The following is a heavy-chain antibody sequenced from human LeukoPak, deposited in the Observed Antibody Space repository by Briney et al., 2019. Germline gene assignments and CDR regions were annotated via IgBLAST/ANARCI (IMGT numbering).Heavy chain of an antibody. V-gene: IGHV3-30*18. CDR3: AKWGTYDILTGYYDY. D-gene: IGHD3-9*01. Sequence: GGSLRLSCAASGFTFSSYGMHWVRQAPGKGLEWVAVISYDGSNKYYADSVKDRFTISRDNSKNTLYLQMNSLRAEDTAVYYCAKWGTYDILTGYYDYWGQGTLVTVSS. CDR2: ISYDGSNK. CDR1: GFTFSSYG. J-gene: IGHJ4*02.